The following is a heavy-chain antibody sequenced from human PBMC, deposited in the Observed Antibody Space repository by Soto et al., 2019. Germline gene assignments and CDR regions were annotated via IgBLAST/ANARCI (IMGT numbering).Heavy chain of an antibody. D-gene: IGHD2-2*01. J-gene: IGHJ6*02. CDR1: GFTVSSNY. V-gene: IGHV3-53*01. CDR2: IYSGGST. CDR3: TGPAAIEPLDYYGMDV. Sequence: GGSLRLSCAASGFTVSSNYMSWVRQAPGKGPEWVSVIYSGGSTYYADSVKGRFTISRDNSKNTLYLQMNSLRAEDTAVYYCTGPAAIEPLDYYGMDVWGQGTTVTVSS.